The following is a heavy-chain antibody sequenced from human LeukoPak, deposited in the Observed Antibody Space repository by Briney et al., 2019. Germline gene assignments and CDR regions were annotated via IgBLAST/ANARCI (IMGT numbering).Heavy chain of an antibody. V-gene: IGHV3-9*01. CDR2: TSWSSGNI. CDR1: GFTFDDYA. CDR3: AKVAKYYYGSETYYFFEH. J-gene: IGHJ4*02. D-gene: IGHD3-10*01. Sequence: GGSLRLSCAASGFTFDDYAMHWVRQAPGKGLEWVSGTSWSSGNIGYADSVKGRFTISRDNAKNSLYLQMNSLRVEDTAVYYCAKVAKYYYGSETYYFFEHWGQGTPVTASS.